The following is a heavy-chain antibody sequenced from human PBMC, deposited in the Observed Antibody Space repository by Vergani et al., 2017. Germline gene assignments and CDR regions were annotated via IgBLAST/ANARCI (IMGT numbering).Heavy chain of an antibody. Sequence: VQLLESGAEVKKPGSSVKVSCKASGGTFSSYAISWVRQAPGQGLEWMGGIIPIFGTANYAQKFQGRVTITADESTSTAYMELSSLSSEDTAVYYCARVGAGRDGYNTAFDIWGQGTMVTVSS. CDR1: GGTFSSYA. D-gene: IGHD5-24*01. V-gene: IGHV1-69*01. J-gene: IGHJ3*02. CDR2: IIPIFGTA. CDR3: ARVGAGRDGYNTAFDI.